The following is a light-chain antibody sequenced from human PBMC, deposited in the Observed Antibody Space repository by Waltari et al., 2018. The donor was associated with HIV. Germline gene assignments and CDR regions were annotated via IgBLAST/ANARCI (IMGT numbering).Light chain of an antibody. CDR1: SSNIGRHT. CDR2: SNN. Sequence: QSVLTQPPSASGTPGQRVTISCSGSSSNIGRHTLNWYQQLPGTATKLLIYSNNQRPSGVPDRFSGSKSGTSASLAISGLQSEDEADYYCAAWDDSLNGSVVFGGGTKLTVL. V-gene: IGLV1-44*01. CDR3: AAWDDSLNGSVV. J-gene: IGLJ2*01.